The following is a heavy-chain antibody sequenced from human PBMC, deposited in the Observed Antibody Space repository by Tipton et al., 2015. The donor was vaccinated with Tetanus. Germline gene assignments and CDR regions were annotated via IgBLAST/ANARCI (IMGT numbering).Heavy chain of an antibody. CDR1: GYTFTSYD. CDR2: MKPNSGST. D-gene: IGHD2-2*01. V-gene: IGHV1-8*01. J-gene: IGHJ6*02. CDR3: ARKWDIVAVSAANYYGLDV. Sequence: QSGPEVKKPGASVKVSCKTSGYTFTSYDINWVRQATGQGLEWMGWMKPNSGSTGYAQKFRGRVTMTRDTSINTAYMELSDLRSEDTAVYYCARKWDIVAVSAANYYGLDVWGQGTTVTVSS.